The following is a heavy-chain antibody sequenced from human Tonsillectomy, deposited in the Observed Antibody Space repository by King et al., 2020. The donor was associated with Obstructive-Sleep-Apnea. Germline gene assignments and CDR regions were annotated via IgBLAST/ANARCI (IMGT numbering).Heavy chain of an antibody. CDR1: GGSISSSSYY. CDR2: IYYSGST. CDR3: AGLAVAGIYFDY. V-gene: IGHV4-39*07. D-gene: IGHD6-19*01. Sequence: QLQLQESGPGLVKPSETLSLTCTVSGGSISSSSYYWGWIRQPPGKGLEWIGSIYYSGSTYYNPSLKSRVTISVDTSKNRFSLKLTSVTAADTAVYYCAGLAVAGIYFDYWGQGTLVTVSS. J-gene: IGHJ4*02.